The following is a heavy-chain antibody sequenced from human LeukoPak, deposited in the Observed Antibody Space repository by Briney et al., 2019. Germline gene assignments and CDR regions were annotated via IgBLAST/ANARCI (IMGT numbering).Heavy chain of an antibody. CDR2: ISAYNGNT. V-gene: IGHV1-18*01. Sequence: XYGIXXVRQAPXQGLEWMGWISAYNGNTNYAQKLQGRVTMTTDTSTSTAYMELRSLRSDDTAVYYCARDRRDGYNPFDYWGQGTLVTVSS. D-gene: IGHD5-24*01. CDR3: ARDRRDGYNPFDY. J-gene: IGHJ4*02. CDR1: XYG.